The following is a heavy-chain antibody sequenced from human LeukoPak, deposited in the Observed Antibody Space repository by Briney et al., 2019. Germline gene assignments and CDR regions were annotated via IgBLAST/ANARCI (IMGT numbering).Heavy chain of an antibody. CDR2: ISSSGGRT. J-gene: IGHJ6*02. V-gene: IGHV3-23*01. D-gene: IGHD2-2*01. Sequence: GGSLRLSCAASGFIFSNHVMNWVRQAPGKGLEWVSGISSSGGRTYYADSVKGRFTISRDNRKNTLYLQMNSLRAEDTAVYYCAKVRDIVVVPAAVPHYGMDVWGQGPTVTVSS. CDR3: AKVRDIVVVPAAVPHYGMDV. CDR1: GFIFSNHV.